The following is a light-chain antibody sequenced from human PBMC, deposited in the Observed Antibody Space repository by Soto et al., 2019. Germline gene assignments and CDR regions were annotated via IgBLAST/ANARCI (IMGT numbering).Light chain of an antibody. J-gene: IGLJ1*01. CDR2: DVS. CDR3: SSYTSSSTRV. CDR1: SSNVGGYNY. V-gene: IGLV2-14*01. Sequence: QSVLTQPASVSGSPGQSITISCTGTSSNVGGYNYVSWYQQHLGKAPKLMIYDVSNRPSGVFNRFSGSKSGNTASLSISGLQAEDEADYYCSSYTSSSTRVFGTGTKSPS.